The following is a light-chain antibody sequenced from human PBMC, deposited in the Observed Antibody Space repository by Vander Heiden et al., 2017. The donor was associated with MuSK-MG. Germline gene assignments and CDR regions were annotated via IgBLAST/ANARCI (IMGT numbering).Light chain of an antibody. CDR2: HDS. J-gene: IGLJ2*01. V-gene: IGLV3-1*01. Sequence: SYELTQAPSVSVSPGQTASITCSGDELGDKYVSWYQQKPGQSPVLVMYHDSKRPSGIPQRFSGSNSGNTATLTISGTQAMDEADYYCQAWDSSIVVFGGGTKLTVL. CDR3: QAWDSSIVV. CDR1: ELGDKY.